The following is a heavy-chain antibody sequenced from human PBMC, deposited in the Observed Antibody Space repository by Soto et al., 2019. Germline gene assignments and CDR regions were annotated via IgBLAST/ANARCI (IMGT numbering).Heavy chain of an antibody. D-gene: IGHD1-1*01. CDR2: IYSGGAT. J-gene: IGHJ4*02. V-gene: IGHV3-66*01. Sequence: EVQLVESGGGLFQLGGSRSFSCAASGFPASNNNMRWVRQAPGKGLEWVSLIYSGGATYYADSVKGRFTISRDNSKNTLYLQMNSLRAEDTAVYYCARDGTYNWVGGQGILVTVSS. CDR1: GFPASNNN. CDR3: ARDGTYNWV.